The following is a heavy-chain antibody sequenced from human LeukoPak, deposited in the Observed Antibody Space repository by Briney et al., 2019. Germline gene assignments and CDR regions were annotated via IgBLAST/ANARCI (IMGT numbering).Heavy chain of an antibody. V-gene: IGHV3-23*01. CDR1: GFTFRSHA. CDR3: AKDFRIGYSAHFVY. Sequence: PGGSLRLTCVGSGFTFRSHARSWVRQAPEKGLEFVSGIYENGGTTYYADSVKGRFSISRDNSKNTLYLQMDSLRGEDTAVYYCAKDFRIGYSAHFVYWGQGALVTVSS. D-gene: IGHD2-21*01. J-gene: IGHJ4*02. CDR2: IYENGGTT.